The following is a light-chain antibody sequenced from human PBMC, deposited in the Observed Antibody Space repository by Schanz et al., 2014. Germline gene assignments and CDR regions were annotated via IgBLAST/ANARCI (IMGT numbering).Light chain of an antibody. CDR3: QQRSNWPPT. J-gene: IGKJ5*01. CDR2: GAS. V-gene: IGKV3-11*01. Sequence: EIVLTQSPATLSLSPGERATLSCRASQSVSSSLAWYQQKPGQAPRLLIYGASTKATGIPDRFSGSGSVTDFPLTISSLEPEDFAVYYCQQRSNWPPTFGQGTRLEIK. CDR1: QSVSSS.